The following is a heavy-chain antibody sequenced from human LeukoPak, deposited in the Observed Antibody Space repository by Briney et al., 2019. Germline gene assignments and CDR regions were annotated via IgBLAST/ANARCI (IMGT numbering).Heavy chain of an antibody. CDR3: ARDVPMYSGSHLYYYMDV. CDR1: GGSISTYY. Sequence: PSETLSLTCSVSGGSISTYYWSWIRQPPGRGLEWIGYSYYSGSTNYNPSLKSRVTISVDTSKNQFSLNLSSVTAADTAVYYCARDVPMYSGSHLYYYMDVWGKGTTVTVSS. V-gene: IGHV4-59*01. D-gene: IGHD1-26*01. J-gene: IGHJ6*03. CDR2: SYYSGST.